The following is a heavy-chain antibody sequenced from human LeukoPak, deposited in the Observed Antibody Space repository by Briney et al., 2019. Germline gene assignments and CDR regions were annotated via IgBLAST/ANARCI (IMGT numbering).Heavy chain of an antibody. CDR3: AKYYYDSSGYYDAAPLDS. Sequence: PGGSLRLSCAASGCTFSTYAMSWVRQAPGKGLEWVSSISDNGYTTYYADSVRGRFTISRDNSKNTVYLQMIGLRAEDTAVYFCAKYYYDSSGYYDAAPLDSWGQGTLVTVFS. CDR2: ISDNGYTT. CDR1: GCTFSTYA. J-gene: IGHJ4*02. D-gene: IGHD3-22*01. V-gene: IGHV3-23*01.